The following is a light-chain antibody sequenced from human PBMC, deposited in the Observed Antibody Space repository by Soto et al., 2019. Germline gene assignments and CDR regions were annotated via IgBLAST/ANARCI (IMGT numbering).Light chain of an antibody. CDR2: DAS. CDR3: QQYKSYSGT. CDR1: QSISSW. V-gene: IGKV1-5*01. Sequence: DIQMTQSPSTLSASVGDRVTITCRASQSISSWLAWYQQKPGKAPKLLIYDASSLESGVPSRFSGSGSGTEFTLAISGLQPDDFETYYCQQYKSYSGTFGQGTKVEIK. J-gene: IGKJ1*01.